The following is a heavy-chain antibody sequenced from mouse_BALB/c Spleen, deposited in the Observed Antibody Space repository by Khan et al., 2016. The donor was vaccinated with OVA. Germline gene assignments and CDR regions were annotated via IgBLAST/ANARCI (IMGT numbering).Heavy chain of an antibody. CDR2: IYPSDSYT. J-gene: IGHJ3*01. Sequence: QVQLQQPGTELVRPGASVKLSCKASGYTFTNYWINWVRQRPGQGLEWIGNIYPSDSYTNYNQKFKDKATLTVDKSSSTSYMQPISPTSEDSAVYYCRRGGVDGSAFAYWGQGTLVTVSA. CDR3: RRGGVDGSAFAY. V-gene: IGHV1-69*02. CDR1: GYTFTNYW. D-gene: IGHD2-3*01.